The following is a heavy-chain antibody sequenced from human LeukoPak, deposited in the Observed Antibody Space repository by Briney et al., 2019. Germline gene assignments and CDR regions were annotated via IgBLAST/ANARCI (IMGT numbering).Heavy chain of an antibody. Sequence: ASVKVSCKVSGYTLTELSMHWVRQAPGKGLEWMGGFDPEDGETIYAQKFQGRVTMTEDTSTDTAYMELSSLRPEDTAVYYCATAMTTVTTNWFDPWGQGTLVTVSS. CDR1: GYTLTELS. V-gene: IGHV1-24*01. CDR3: ATAMTTVTTNWFDP. D-gene: IGHD4-11*01. CDR2: FDPEDGET. J-gene: IGHJ5*02.